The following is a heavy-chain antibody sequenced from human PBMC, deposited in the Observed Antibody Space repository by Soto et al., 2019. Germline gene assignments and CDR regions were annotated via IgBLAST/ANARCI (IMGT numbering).Heavy chain of an antibody. CDR1: GFNFDNYA. Sequence: QVQLVESGGGVVQPGRSLRLSCVGSGFNFDNYAFHWVRQAPGTGLEWVAVISNDGSDKYYADSVKGRFTISRDNSKDTLHLQMDSLKTEDTAVYYCANVRIAPATPFSFDSWGQGTLVTVSS. V-gene: IGHV3-30*18. CDR3: ANVRIAPATPFSFDS. CDR2: ISNDGSDK. J-gene: IGHJ4*02. D-gene: IGHD6-13*01.